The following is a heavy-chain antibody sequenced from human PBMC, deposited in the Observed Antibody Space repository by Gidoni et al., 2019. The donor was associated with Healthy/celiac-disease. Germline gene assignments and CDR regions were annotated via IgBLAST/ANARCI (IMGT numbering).Heavy chain of an antibody. V-gene: IGHV4-4*02. Sequence: VQLQESGSRRVKPSWTLSPTCAVSGGSISSSNWWSWVRQPPGKGLEWTGEIYHSGSTNDNPSLKSRVTISVDKSKNQFSLKLSSVTAADTAVYYCASTVTKYIAFDIWGQGTMVTVSS. CDR1: GGSISSSNW. J-gene: IGHJ3*02. CDR2: IYHSGST. CDR3: ASTVTKYIAFDI. D-gene: IGHD4-17*01.